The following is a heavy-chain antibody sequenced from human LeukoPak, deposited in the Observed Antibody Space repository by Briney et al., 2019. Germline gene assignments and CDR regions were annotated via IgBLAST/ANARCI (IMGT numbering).Heavy chain of an antibody. J-gene: IGHJ4*02. CDR2: INHSGST. V-gene: IGHV4-34*01. CDR3: ARDGPPDIAVAGTFDY. CDR1: GGSFSGYY. Sequence: PSETLSLTCAVYGGSFSGYYWSWIRQPPGKGLEWIGEINHSGSTNYNPSLKSRVTISVDTSKNQFSLKLSSVTAADTAVYYCARDGPPDIAVAGTFDYWGQGTLVTVSS. D-gene: IGHD6-19*01.